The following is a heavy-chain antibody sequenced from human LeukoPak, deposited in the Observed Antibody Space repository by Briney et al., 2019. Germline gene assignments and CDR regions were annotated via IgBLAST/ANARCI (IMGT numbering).Heavy chain of an antibody. CDR1: GFTFSSYG. Sequence: PGGTLRLSCAASGFTFSSYGMSWVRQAPGKGLEWVSAISGSGGSTYCADSVKGRFTISRDNSKNTLYLQMNSLRAEDTAVYYCARSDYYYYMDVWGKGTTVTVSS. J-gene: IGHJ6*03. V-gene: IGHV3-23*01. CDR2: ISGSGGST. CDR3: ARSDYYYYMDV.